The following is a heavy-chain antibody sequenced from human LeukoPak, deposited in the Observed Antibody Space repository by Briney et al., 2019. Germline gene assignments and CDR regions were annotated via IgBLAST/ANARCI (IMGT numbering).Heavy chain of an antibody. Sequence: PGGSLRLSCAASGFTFSSYAMHWVRQAPGKGLEWVALISHDGSNKYYADSVKGRFTISRDNSKNTLYLQMNSLRTEDTAVYYCARGQRAHVEWSNYMDVWGKGTTVTVSS. D-gene: IGHD3-3*01. CDR3: ARGQRAHVEWSNYMDV. CDR1: GFTFSSYA. J-gene: IGHJ6*03. V-gene: IGHV3-30*04. CDR2: ISHDGSNK.